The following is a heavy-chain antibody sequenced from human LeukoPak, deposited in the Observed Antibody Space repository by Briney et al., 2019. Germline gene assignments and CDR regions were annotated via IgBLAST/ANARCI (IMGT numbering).Heavy chain of an antibody. J-gene: IGHJ4*02. D-gene: IGHD3-22*01. CDR3: ARDGPTTYYYDSSGYYLDY. V-gene: IGHV3-30*04. CDR2: ISYDGSNK. CDR1: GFTFSSYA. Sequence: GGSLRLSCAASGFTFSSYAMHWVHQAPGKGLEWVAVISYDGSNKYYADSVKGRFTISRDNSKNTLYLQMNSLRAEDTAVYYCARDGPTTYYYDSSGYYLDYWGQGTLVTVSS.